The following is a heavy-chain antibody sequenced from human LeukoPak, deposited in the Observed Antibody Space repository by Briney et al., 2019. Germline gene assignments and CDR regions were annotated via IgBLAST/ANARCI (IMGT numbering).Heavy chain of an antibody. Sequence: GGSLRLSCAASGFTFSSYAMHWVRQAPGKGLEWVAVISYDGSNKYYADSVKGRFTISRDNSKNTLYLQMNSLRAEDTAVYYCARDNGVATLNYYMDVWGKGTTVTVSS. D-gene: IGHD5-12*01. J-gene: IGHJ6*03. CDR1: GFTFSSYA. CDR3: ARDNGVATLNYYMDV. CDR2: ISYDGSNK. V-gene: IGHV3-30*04.